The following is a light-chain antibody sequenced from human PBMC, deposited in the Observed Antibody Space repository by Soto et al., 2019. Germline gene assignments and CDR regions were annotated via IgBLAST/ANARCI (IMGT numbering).Light chain of an antibody. V-gene: IGKV3-20*01. Sequence: DIVLTQSPGILSLSPGESATLSCRASQIVSSTYVAWYQQKPGQPPRLLIYGVSTRATGVPDRCSGSGSGTDFTLTISRLDPEDFAVYVCQQYYSERFSFGGGTKVEIK. CDR2: GVS. CDR1: QIVSSTY. CDR3: QQYYSERFS. J-gene: IGKJ4*01.